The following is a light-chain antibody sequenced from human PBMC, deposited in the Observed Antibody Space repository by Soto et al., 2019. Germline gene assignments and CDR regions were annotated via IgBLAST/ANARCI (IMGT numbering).Light chain of an antibody. CDR1: SSDVGSYNL. Sequence: QSGLTQPASVSGSPGQSITISCTGTSSDVGSYNLVSWYQQHPGKAPKLMIYEGSKRPSGVSNRFSGSKSGNTASLTISGLQAEDEADYYCCSYAGSSTPHVVFGGGTKLTVL. V-gene: IGLV2-23*01. CDR3: CSYAGSSTPHVV. CDR2: EGS. J-gene: IGLJ2*01.